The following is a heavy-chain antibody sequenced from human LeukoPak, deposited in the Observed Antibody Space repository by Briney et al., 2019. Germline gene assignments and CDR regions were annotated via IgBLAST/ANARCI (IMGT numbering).Heavy chain of an antibody. D-gene: IGHD2-8*02. V-gene: IGHV3-23*01. CDR3: AKCLYWSGPQGVDAFDI. CDR2: ISGSGDST. Sequence: PGGSLRLSCAASGFTFSNYGMSWVRQAPGKGLEWISGISGSGDSTYYADSVKGRFTISRDNSKNTLYLQMNSLRAEDTAVYYCAKCLYWSGPQGVDAFDIWGQGTMVTVSS. CDR1: GFTFSNYG. J-gene: IGHJ3*02.